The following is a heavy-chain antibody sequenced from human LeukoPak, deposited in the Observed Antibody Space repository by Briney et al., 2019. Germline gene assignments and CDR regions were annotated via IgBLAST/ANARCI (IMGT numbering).Heavy chain of an antibody. CDR2: ISGGSESA. Sequence: PGGSLRLSCAASGFTFSEYVMTWERQAPGKGLEWVSSISGGSESAYYADSVKGRFTISRDNSKNTVYLQMSSLRGEDTAVYYCARRSWGELPYPDYWGQGSLVAVSS. CDR3: ARRSWGELPYPDY. J-gene: IGHJ4*02. D-gene: IGHD1-7*01. CDR1: GFTFSEYV. V-gene: IGHV3-23*01.